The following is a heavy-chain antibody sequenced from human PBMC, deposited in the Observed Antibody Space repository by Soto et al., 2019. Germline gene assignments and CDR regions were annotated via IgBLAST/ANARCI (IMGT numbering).Heavy chain of an antibody. J-gene: IGHJ5*02. D-gene: IGHD3-16*01. Sequence: GGSLRLSCAASGFTFSSYGMHWVRQAPGKGLEWVAVISYDGSNKYYADSVKGRFTISRDNSKNTLYLQMNSLRAEDTAVYYCASGRGDDYGYGFPWFDPWGQGTLVTVSS. CDR3: ASGRGDDYGYGFPWFDP. CDR1: GFTFSSYG. V-gene: IGHV3-30*03. CDR2: ISYDGSNK.